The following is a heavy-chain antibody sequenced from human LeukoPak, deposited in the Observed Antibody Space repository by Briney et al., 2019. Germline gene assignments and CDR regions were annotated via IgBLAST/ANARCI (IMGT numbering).Heavy chain of an antibody. Sequence: SETLSLTCTVSGGSIRSSSYYWGWIRQPPGKGLEWIGSIYYSGSTYYNPSLKSRVTISVDTSKNHFSLKLSSVTAADTAVYYCARHLYGSGRNLFDYWGQGTLVTVSS. J-gene: IGHJ4*02. CDR3: ARHLYGSGRNLFDY. CDR1: GGSIRSSSYY. D-gene: IGHD3-10*01. CDR2: IYYSGST. V-gene: IGHV4-39*01.